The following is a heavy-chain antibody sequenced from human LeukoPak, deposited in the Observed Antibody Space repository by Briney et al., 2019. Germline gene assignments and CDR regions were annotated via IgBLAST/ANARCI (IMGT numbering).Heavy chain of an antibody. CDR3: ARDVSAYNYYDSSGYTDY. CDR2: IYYSGST. V-gene: IGHV4-30-4*01. J-gene: IGHJ4*02. Sequence: NPSETLSLTCTVSGGSISSSSYYWSWIRQPPGKGLEGIGYIYYSGSTYYNPSLKSRVTISVDTSKNQFSLKLSSVTAADTAVYYCARDVSAYNYYDSSGYTDYWGQGTLVTVSS. CDR1: GGSISSSSYY. D-gene: IGHD3-22*01.